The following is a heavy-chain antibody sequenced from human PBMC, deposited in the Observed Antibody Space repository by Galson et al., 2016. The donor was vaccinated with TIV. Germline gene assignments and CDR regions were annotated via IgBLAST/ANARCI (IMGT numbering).Heavy chain of an antibody. CDR3: AKDRQWIPSSLDY. CDR2: IGGTGGST. V-gene: IGHV3-23*01. Sequence: SLRLSCAASGFTFSSYAMTWVRQAPGKGPEWVSSIGGTGGSTYYADSVKGRFTISRDSYKDTVYLQMNSLRAEDTAIYFCAKDRQWIPSSLDYWGQGILVTVSS. J-gene: IGHJ4*02. D-gene: IGHD5-18*01. CDR1: GFTFSSYA.